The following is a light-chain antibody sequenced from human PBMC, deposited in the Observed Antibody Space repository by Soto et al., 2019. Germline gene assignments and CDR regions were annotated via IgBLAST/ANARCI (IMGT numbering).Light chain of an antibody. J-gene: IGKJ4*01. CDR2: GAS. V-gene: IGKV3-20*01. CDR3: HHYDSSPLT. CDR1: QSVSSSY. Sequence: ELVLTQSPGTLSLSPGERATLSCRASQSVSSSYLDWYQQKPGQAPMLLIYGASSRATGIPDRFSVSGSGTDFTLTISRLEPEDFAVYYCHHYDSSPLTFGGGTKVEIK.